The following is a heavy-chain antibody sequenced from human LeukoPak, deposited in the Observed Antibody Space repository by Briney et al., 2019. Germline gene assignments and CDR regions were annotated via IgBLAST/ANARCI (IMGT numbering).Heavy chain of an antibody. Sequence: GESLKISCKGSGFSFTTYGIDWVRQTPGKGLEWMGIIYLGDSDTRYSPSFQGQVTISGDKSINTAYVHWSNLKASDTAIYYCARWYCSSNSCYTGFDSWGQGTLVTVSS. J-gene: IGHJ4*02. CDR1: GFSFTTYG. D-gene: IGHD2-2*02. CDR2: IYLGDSDT. CDR3: ARWYCSSNSCYTGFDS. V-gene: IGHV5-51*01.